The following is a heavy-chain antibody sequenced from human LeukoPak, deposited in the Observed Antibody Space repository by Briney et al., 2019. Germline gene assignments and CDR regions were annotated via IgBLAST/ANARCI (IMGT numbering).Heavy chain of an antibody. CDR2: ISGSGGRT. CDR3: ARGQRGYSYGSNWFDP. Sequence: GGSLRLSCGASGFTFSSYAMSWVRQAPGKGLEWVSVISGSGGRTYYADSVKGRFTISRDSSKNTLYLQMNSLRAEDTAVYYCARGQRGYSYGSNWFDPWGQGTLVTVSS. J-gene: IGHJ5*02. V-gene: IGHV3-23*01. CDR1: GFTFSSYA. D-gene: IGHD5-18*01.